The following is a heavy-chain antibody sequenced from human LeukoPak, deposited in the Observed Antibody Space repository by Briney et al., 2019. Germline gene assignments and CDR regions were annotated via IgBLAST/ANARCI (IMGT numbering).Heavy chain of an antibody. CDR2: ISASGRTN. Sequence: GGSLRLSCDASEFIFSDYDMNWVRQAPGKGLEWVAHISASGRTNYYADAVKGRFTISRDNAKSSLYLQMNSLRAEDTAVYYCARVGYSSSSIDYWGQGTLVTVSS. D-gene: IGHD6-6*01. V-gene: IGHV3-48*03. CDR3: ARVGYSSSSIDY. CDR1: EFIFSDYD. J-gene: IGHJ4*02.